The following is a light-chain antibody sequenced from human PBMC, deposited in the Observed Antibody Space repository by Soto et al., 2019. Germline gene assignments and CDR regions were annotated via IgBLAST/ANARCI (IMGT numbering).Light chain of an antibody. J-gene: IGKJ1*01. CDR3: QHYNSYSEA. Sequence: EIVMTQSPATLSVSPGERATLSCRASQSVSRKLAWYQQTRGQAPRLLIYGASTRATGVPARFSGSRSGTEFTLTITSLQPDDFATYYCQHYNSYSEAFGQGTKVDIK. V-gene: IGKV3-15*01. CDR1: QSVSRK. CDR2: GAS.